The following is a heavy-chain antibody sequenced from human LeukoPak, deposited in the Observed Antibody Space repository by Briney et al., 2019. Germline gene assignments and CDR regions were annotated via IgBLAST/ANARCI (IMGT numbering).Heavy chain of an antibody. Sequence: PSETLSLTCAVYGESFSAYFWNWIRQAPGKPLEYIGEIQHRFSSHYNPSLKTRVTLSVDTSKNQFSLKLTSVTAADTAVYFCARGSSFDGYCSAGACDAGYYDSWGQGTPVTVSS. J-gene: IGHJ4*02. CDR3: ARGSSFDGYCSAGACDAGYYDS. D-gene: IGHD2-15*01. V-gene: IGHV4-34*01. CDR1: GESFSAYF. CDR2: IQHRFSS.